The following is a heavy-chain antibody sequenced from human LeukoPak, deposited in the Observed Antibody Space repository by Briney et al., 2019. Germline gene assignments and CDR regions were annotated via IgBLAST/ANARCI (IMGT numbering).Heavy chain of an antibody. V-gene: IGHV3-23*01. CDR3: AKDGFDHYDSSGYYYFNY. Sequence: PGGSLRLSCAASGFTFSNHAMSWVRQAPGKGLQWVSAISGGGVAIYYADSVKGRFTISRDSSKNTQYLQMNSLRAEDTAVHYCAKDGFDHYDSSGYYYFNYWGQGTLVTVSS. CDR1: GFTFSNHA. J-gene: IGHJ4*02. CDR2: ISGGGVAI. D-gene: IGHD3-22*01.